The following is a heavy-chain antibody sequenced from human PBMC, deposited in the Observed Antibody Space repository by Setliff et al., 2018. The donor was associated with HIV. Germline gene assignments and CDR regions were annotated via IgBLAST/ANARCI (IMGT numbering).Heavy chain of an antibody. D-gene: IGHD3-16*01. J-gene: IGHJ4*02. Sequence: PGGSLRLSCAASGFTFSRYSMNWVRQAPGKGLEWLSYISGSGSGVDYADSVKGRFTVSRDNARSSLYLQLNSLRSEDTAVYYCARDLIWGFDYWGQGTPVTVSS. CDR2: ISGSGSGV. CDR1: GFTFSRYS. CDR3: ARDLIWGFDY. V-gene: IGHV3-48*01.